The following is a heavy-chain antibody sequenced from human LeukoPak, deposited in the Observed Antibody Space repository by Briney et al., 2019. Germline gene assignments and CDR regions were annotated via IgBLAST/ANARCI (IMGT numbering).Heavy chain of an antibody. V-gene: IGHV3-23*01. CDR1: GFIFSSYW. CDR2: ITGSGGNR. CDR3: AKDDNYIRFLS. J-gene: IGHJ5*02. D-gene: IGHD3-16*01. Sequence: GGSLRLSCEVSGFIFSSYWMSWVRQAPGKGLEWVSGITGSGGNRYYADSVKGRFTISRDNSKNTLYLQMNSLRAEDTAVYYCAKDDNYIRFLSWGQGTLVTVSS.